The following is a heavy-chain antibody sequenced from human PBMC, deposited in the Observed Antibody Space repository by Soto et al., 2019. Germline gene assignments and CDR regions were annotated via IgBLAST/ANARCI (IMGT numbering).Heavy chain of an antibody. CDR3: TTDGAQYDSRGYYYEGGY. D-gene: IGHD3-22*01. CDR1: GFTFDRAW. Sequence: GGSLRLSCAASGFTFDRAWINWVRQAPGKGLEWVGRIKSKKDGETADYAAPVRGRFTISRDDSTNTLYLQMNSLKTEDTAVYYCTTDGAQYDSRGYYYEGGYWGQGTLVTVSS. V-gene: IGHV3-15*07. CDR2: IKSKKDGETA. J-gene: IGHJ4*02.